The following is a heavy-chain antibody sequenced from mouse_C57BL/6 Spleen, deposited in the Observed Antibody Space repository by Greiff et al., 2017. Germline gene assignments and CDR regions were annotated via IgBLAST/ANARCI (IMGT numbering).Heavy chain of an antibody. CDR3: ARGPYYYGRSYHYFDY. J-gene: IGHJ2*01. Sequence: QVQLQQSGAELVRPGTSVKVSCKASGYAFTNYLIEWVKQRPGQGLEWIGVINPGSGSTNYNEKFKGKATLTADKSSSTAYMQLSSLTSEDSAVYFGARGPYYYGRSYHYFDYWGQGTTLTVSS. V-gene: IGHV1-54*01. D-gene: IGHD1-1*01. CDR2: INPGSGST. CDR1: GYAFTNYL.